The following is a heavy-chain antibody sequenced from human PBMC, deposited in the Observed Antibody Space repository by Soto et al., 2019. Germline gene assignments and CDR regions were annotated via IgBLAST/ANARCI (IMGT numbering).Heavy chain of an antibody. CDR3: ARPKTYCSSTSCYYFDY. CDR1: GYSFTSYW. Sequence: PGESLKISCKGSGYSFTSYWIGWVRQMPGKGLEWMGIIYPGDSDTRYSPSFQGQVTISADKSISTAYLQWSSLKASDTAMYYCARPKTYCSSTSCYYFDYWGQGTLVTVSS. J-gene: IGHJ4*02. D-gene: IGHD2-2*01. V-gene: IGHV5-51*01. CDR2: IYPGDSDT.